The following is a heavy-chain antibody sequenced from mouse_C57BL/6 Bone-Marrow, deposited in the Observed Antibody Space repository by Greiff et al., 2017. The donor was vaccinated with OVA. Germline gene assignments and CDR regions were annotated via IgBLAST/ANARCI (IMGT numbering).Heavy chain of an antibody. CDR1: GYTFTSYG. CDR3: ARDGGDYYAMDY. Sequence: VQLVESGAELARPGASVKLSCKASGYTFTSYGISWVKQRTGQGLEWIGEIYPRSGNTYYNEKFKGKATLTADKSSSTAYMELRSLTSEDSAVYFCARDGGDYYAMDYWGQGTSVTVSS. J-gene: IGHJ4*01. V-gene: IGHV1-81*01. CDR2: IYPRSGNT.